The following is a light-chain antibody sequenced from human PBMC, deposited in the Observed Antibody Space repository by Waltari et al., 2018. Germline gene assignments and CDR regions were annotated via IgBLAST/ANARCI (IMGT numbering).Light chain of an antibody. V-gene: IGLV2-23*02. CDR2: DVS. CDR3: CSYAGSSTLV. Sequence: QSALPQPASVSGSPGQSITISCTGTSSDVGGYNYVSWYQQHPGKAPNLMIYDVSKPPSGVSNRFSGSKSGNTASLTISGLQAEDEADYYCCSYAGSSTLVFGGGTKLTVL. J-gene: IGLJ2*01. CDR1: SSDVGGYNY.